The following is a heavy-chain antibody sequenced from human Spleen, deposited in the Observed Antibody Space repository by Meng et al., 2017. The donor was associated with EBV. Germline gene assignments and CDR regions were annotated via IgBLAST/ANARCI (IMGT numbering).Heavy chain of an antibody. D-gene: IGHD5-24*01. CDR2: INHSGST. J-gene: IGHJ2*01. CDR1: GGPINSDTYY. V-gene: IGHV4-39*07. CDR3: ARRPVDNFGYFDL. Sequence: HDSGPGLVKPSETLSLTCPVSGGPINSDTYYWGWIRQPPGRGLEWIGEINHSGSTNYNPSLKSRVTISVDTSKNQFSLKLSSVTAADTAVYYCARRPVDNFGYFDLWGRGTLVTVSS.